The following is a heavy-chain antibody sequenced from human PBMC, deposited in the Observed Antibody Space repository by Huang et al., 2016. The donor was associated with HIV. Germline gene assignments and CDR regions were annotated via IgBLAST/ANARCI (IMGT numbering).Heavy chain of an antibody. J-gene: IGHJ6*02. CDR1: GASFTGNY. Sequence: QVHLQQWGAGLLKPSETLTLTCAVSGASFTGNYWTWNRQPPGKGVEWIGKINDSGATIYIPSLGSRVPSSIDRSKKQFSLRLSSMAAADTAVYYCARQWVLLDYLMGMDVWGQGTTVIVSS. V-gene: IGHV4-34*01. CDR3: ARQWVLLDYLMGMDV. CDR2: INDSGAT. D-gene: IGHD3-3*01.